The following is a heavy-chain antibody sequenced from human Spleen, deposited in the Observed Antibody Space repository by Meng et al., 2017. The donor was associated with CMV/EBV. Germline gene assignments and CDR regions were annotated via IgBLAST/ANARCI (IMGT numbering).Heavy chain of an antibody. CDR2: MNPSSGKT. V-gene: IGHV1-8*03. Sequence: ASVKVSCKASGYTFTNYGITWVRQAPGQGLEWMGWMNPSSGKTGYAQNFQGRVTITRNTAMSTVYMELSNLRSEDPAVYYCARDTILTRGGLDVWGQGTTVTVSS. D-gene: IGHD7-27*01. CDR1: GYTFTNYG. CDR3: ARDTILTRGGLDV. J-gene: IGHJ6*02.